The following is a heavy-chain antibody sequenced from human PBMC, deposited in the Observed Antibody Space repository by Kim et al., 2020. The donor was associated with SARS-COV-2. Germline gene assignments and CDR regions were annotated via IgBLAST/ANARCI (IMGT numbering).Heavy chain of an antibody. CDR1: GDSISPYY. V-gene: IGHV4-59*01. J-gene: IGHJ5*02. CDR3: ARDRATYWENWFDP. D-gene: IGHD1-26*01. Sequence: SETLSLTCTVSGDSISPYYWSWIRQPPGKGLEWIGYIYYSGSTNYNPSLKSRVTISVDTSKNQFTLNLKSVTAADTAVYYCARDRATYWENWFDPWGQGTLVTGSS. CDR2: IYYSGST.